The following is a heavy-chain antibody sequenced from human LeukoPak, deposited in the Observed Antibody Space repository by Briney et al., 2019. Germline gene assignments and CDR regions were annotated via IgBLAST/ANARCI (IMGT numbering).Heavy chain of an antibody. V-gene: IGHV3-64*04. D-gene: IGHD6-13*01. CDR3: ARARIAAAGHFDY. CDR2: IHHNGDIT. CDR1: GFTLTWHV. J-gene: IGHJ4*02. Sequence: GGSLRLSCSASGFTLTWHVMHWVRQAPGKALEYVSFIHHNGDITSYADSVRGRFTASRDNSKNTLYLQMNSLRAEDTAVYYCARARIAAAGHFDYWGQGTLVTVSS.